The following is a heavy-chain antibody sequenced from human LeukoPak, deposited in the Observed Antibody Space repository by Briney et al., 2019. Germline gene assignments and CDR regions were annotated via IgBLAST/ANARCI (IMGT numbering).Heavy chain of an antibody. J-gene: IGHJ5*02. D-gene: IGHD2-2*02. V-gene: IGHV1-69*13. CDR1: GGTFSNYD. CDR2: IIPIFGTA. Sequence: SVKVSCKASGGTFSNYDISWVRQAPGQGLEWMGGIIPIFGTANYAQKFQGRVTITADESTSTVYMEMSSLRSEDTAIYFCARDRIYTRNWFDPWGQGTLVTVSS. CDR3: ARDRIYTRNWFDP.